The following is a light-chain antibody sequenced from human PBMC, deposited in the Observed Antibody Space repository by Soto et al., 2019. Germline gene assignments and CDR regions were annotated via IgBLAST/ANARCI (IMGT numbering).Light chain of an antibody. V-gene: IGKV3-15*01. J-gene: IGKJ1*01. CDR3: QQYNDWPTP. Sequence: EIVLTQSPATVSVSPGERATLSCRASQSVGTSVAWYQQKAGQAPRLLIYGASTRATGVPARFSGSGSGTDLTLTIASLQSEDFGVYYCQQYNDWPTPFGQGSKVEIK. CDR2: GAS. CDR1: QSVGTS.